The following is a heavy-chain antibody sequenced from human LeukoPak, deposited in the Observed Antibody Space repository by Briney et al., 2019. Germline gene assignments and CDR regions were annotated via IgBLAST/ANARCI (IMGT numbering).Heavy chain of an antibody. CDR2: ISYDGSNK. V-gene: IGHV3-30-3*01. CDR3: AREDPWSGYYGMDV. CDR1: GFTFSGYA. J-gene: IGHJ6*02. D-gene: IGHD3-10*02. Sequence: AGGSLRLSCAASGFTFSGYAMHWVRQAPGKGLEWVVVISYDGSNKYYADSVKGRFTISRDNSKNTLYVQMNSLRAEDTAVYYCAREDPWSGYYGMDVWGQGTTVTVSS.